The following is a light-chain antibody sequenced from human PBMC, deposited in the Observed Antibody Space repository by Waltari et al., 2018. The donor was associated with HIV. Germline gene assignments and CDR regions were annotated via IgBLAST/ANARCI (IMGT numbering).Light chain of an antibody. CDR1: NIGSKS. J-gene: IGLJ2*01. CDR2: DDR. CDR3: QVWESSSDHVV. V-gene: IGLV3-21*02. Sequence: SYVLTQSPSVSVALGQTASIACGGNNIGSKSVHWYQQKPGPAPALVIYDDRDRPSGITERFSGSNSGHTATLSIGRVEAGDEADYYCQVWESSSDHVVIGGGTKLTV.